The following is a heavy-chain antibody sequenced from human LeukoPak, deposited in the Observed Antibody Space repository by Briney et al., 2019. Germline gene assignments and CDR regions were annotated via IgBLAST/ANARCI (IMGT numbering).Heavy chain of an antibody. V-gene: IGHV3-7*03. J-gene: IGHJ4*02. Sequence: GGSLRLSCAASGFTFSSYWMSWVRQAPGKGLEWVANIKQDGSEKYYVDSVKGRFTISRDNAKNSLYLQMNSLRAEDTAVYYCAKSPRATTRPLDYWGQGTLVTVSS. CDR2: IKQDGSEK. D-gene: IGHD1-26*01. CDR3: AKSPRATTRPLDY. CDR1: GFTFSSYW.